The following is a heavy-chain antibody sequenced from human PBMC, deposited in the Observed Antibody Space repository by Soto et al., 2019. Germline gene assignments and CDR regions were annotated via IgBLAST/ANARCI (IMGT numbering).Heavy chain of an antibody. D-gene: IGHD6-6*01. CDR1: GYTLTSHW. J-gene: IGHJ6*02. CDR2: IYPGDSDT. CDR3: ARAVQYSSSPHGMDV. V-gene: IGHV5-51*01. Sequence: PWESLKIPRYSSGYTLTSHWIDLVRQIPGKGVEWMGIIYPGDSDTRYSSSFQGQVTISADKSISTAYLKWSSLKASDTAMYYCARAVQYSSSPHGMDVWGQGTTVTVS.